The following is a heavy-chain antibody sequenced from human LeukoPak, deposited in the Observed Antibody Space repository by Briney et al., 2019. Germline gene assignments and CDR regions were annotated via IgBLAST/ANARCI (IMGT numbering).Heavy chain of an antibody. D-gene: IGHD4/OR15-4a*01. CDR3: TRYTMTMVRLDYYYYIDV. CDR1: GGSISSYY. J-gene: IGHJ6*03. CDR2: IYSRGSS. V-gene: IGHV4-4*09. Sequence: SETLSLTCRVSGGSISSYYWGWIRRPPGKGLEWVGYIYSRGSSNYNPSLKSRLTISVDTSKNQFSLKLSSVTAADTAVYYCTRYTMTMVRLDYYYYIDVWGKGTTVTVSS.